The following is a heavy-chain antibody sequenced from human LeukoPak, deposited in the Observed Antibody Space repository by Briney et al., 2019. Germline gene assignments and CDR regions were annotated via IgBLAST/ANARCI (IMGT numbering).Heavy chain of an antibody. CDR3: ASLHYYDSSDY. D-gene: IGHD3-22*01. V-gene: IGHV1-2*06. Sequence: ASVKVSCKASGYTFTGYYMHWVRQAPGQGLEWMGRINPNSSGTNYAQKFQGRVTMTRDTSISTAYMELSRLRSDDTAVYYCASLHYYDSSDYWGQGTLVTVSS. J-gene: IGHJ4*02. CDR1: GYTFTGYY. CDR2: INPNSSGT.